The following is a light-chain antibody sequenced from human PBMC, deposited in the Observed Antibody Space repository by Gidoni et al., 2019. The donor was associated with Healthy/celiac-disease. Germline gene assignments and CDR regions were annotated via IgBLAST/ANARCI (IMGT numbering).Light chain of an antibody. CDR1: NIGSKS. Sequence: SYVLTQPPPVSVAPGKTSRITCGGNNIGSKSVHWYQQRPGQAPVLVVYDDSDRPSGIPERFSGSKSGNTATLTISRVEAGDEADYYCQVWDSSSDHWVFGGGTKLTVL. J-gene: IGLJ3*02. V-gene: IGLV3-21*03. CDR2: DDS. CDR3: QVWDSSSDHWV.